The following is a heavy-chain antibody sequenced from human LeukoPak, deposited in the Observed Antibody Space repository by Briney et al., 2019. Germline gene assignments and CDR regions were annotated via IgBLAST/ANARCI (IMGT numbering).Heavy chain of an antibody. CDR2: IYYRGST. Sequence: SETLSLTCTVSGGSISSYYWSWIRQPPGKGLEWIGYIYYRGSTNYNPSLKSRVTISVDTSKNQFSLKLSSVTAADTAVYYCARAVYCGGDCYSGAFDIWGQGTMVTVSS. CDR1: GGSISSYY. J-gene: IGHJ3*02. CDR3: ARAVYCGGDCYSGAFDI. D-gene: IGHD2-21*02. V-gene: IGHV4-59*01.